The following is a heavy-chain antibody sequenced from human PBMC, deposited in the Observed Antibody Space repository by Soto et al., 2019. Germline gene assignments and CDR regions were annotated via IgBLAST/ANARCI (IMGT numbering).Heavy chain of an antibody. V-gene: IGHV1-69*02. J-gene: IGHJ4*02. CDR2: IIPILGIA. D-gene: IGHD3-3*01. Sequence: GASVKVSCKASGGTFSSYTISWVRQAPGQGLEWMGRIIPILGIANYAQKFQGRVTITADKSTSTAYMELSSLRSEDTAVYYCAGGFTIFGVVTTGNFDYWGQGTLVTVSS. CDR3: AGGFTIFGVVTTGNFDY. CDR1: GGTFSSYT.